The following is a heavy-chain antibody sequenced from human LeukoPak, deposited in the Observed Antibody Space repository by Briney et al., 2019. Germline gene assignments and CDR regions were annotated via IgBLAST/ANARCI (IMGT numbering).Heavy chain of an antibody. CDR2: ISWDGGST. J-gene: IGHJ4*02. Sequence: GGSLRLSCAASGFTFSSYAMSWVRQAPGKGLEWVSLISWDGGSTYYADSVKGRFTISRDNSKNSLYLQMNSLRTEDTALYYCAKDFSVGNYFDYWGQGTLVTVSS. CDR3: AKDFSVGNYFDY. D-gene: IGHD2/OR15-2a*01. CDR1: GFTFSSYA. V-gene: IGHV3-43*02.